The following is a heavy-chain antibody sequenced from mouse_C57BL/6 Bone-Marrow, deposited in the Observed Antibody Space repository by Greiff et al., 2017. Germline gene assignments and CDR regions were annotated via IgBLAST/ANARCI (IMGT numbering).Heavy chain of an antibody. V-gene: IGHV1-72*01. CDR2: IDPNSGGT. CDR1: GYTFTSYW. D-gene: IGHD1-1*01. J-gene: IGHJ4*01. CDR3: ARGTVVATDYAMYY. Sequence: QVQLKQPGAELVKPGASVKLSCKASGYTFTSYWMHWVKQRPGRGLEWIGRIDPNSGGTKYNEKFKSKATLTVDKPSSTAYMQLSSLTSEDSAVYYCARGTVVATDYAMYYWGQGTSVTVSS.